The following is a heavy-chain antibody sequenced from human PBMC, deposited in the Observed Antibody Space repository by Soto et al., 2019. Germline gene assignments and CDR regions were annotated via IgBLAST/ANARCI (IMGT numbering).Heavy chain of an antibody. CDR3: VGLYTGRYLLPAY. J-gene: IGHJ4*02. D-gene: IGHD1-26*01. CDR1: DGSIISRSNY. V-gene: IGHV4-39*01. CDR2: IFHDGTA. Sequence: SETLSLTCTVSDGSIISRSNYWGWIRQPPGKGLEWLGSIFHDGTAYYNPSLKSRVTISVDTSKNQFSLQLRFMTAADTAVYYSVGLYTGRYLLPAYWGQGTLVTVSS.